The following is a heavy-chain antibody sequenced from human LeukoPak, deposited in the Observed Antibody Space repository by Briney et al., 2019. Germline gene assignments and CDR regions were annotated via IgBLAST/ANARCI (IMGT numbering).Heavy chain of an antibody. CDR1: GFSLSTYE. D-gene: IGHD3-10*01. V-gene: IGHV3-48*03. Sequence: PGGSLRLSCAASGFSLSTYEMNWIRQVPGKGLEWVSHINSGGNTQYYADSVKGRFTISRHNSKNTLYLQMNSLRAEDTAVYYCAKDMPYASGSYQWSFDYWGQGTLVTVSS. CDR2: INSGGNTQ. J-gene: IGHJ4*02. CDR3: AKDMPYASGSYQWSFDY.